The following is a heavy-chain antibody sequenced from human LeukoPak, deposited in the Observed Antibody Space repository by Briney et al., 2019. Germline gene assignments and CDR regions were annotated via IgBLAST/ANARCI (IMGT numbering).Heavy chain of an antibody. CDR1: GFTFSSYA. Sequence: GGSLRLSCAAYGFTFSSYAMSWVRQAPGKGLEWVSAISGSGGSTYYADSVKGRFTISRDNSKNTLYLQMNSLRAEDTAVYYCAKEGVYCSSTSCETYFDYWGQGTLVTVSS. D-gene: IGHD2-2*01. CDR3: AKEGVYCSSTSCETYFDY. V-gene: IGHV3-23*01. J-gene: IGHJ4*02. CDR2: ISGSGGST.